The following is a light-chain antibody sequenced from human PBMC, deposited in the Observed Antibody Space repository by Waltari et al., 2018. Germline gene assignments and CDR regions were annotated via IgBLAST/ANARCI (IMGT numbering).Light chain of an antibody. CDR1: QTVLFDSNNQNY. V-gene: IGKV4-1*01. J-gene: IGKJ3*01. CDR2: WAS. Sequence: DIVMIQSPDSLSVSLGERATINCKSTQTVLFDSNNQNYLAWYQQKPGQPPKLLIHWASTRESGVPDRFSGSGSGTDFTLTIASLQAEDVAVYYCQQYYDAPPTFGPGTRVDIK. CDR3: QQYYDAPPT.